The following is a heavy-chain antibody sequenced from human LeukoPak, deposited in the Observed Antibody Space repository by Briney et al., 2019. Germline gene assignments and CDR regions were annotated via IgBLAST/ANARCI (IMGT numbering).Heavy chain of an antibody. Sequence: SETLSLTCTVSGGSISSSSYYWGWIRQPPGKGLEWIGSIYYSGSTYYNPSLKSRVTISVDTSKNQFSLKLSSVTAADTAVYYCASQYYYDSSGYSLDYWGQGTLVTVSS. D-gene: IGHD3-22*01. CDR2: IYYSGST. CDR3: ASQYYYDSSGYSLDY. CDR1: GGSISSSSYY. V-gene: IGHV4-39*01. J-gene: IGHJ4*02.